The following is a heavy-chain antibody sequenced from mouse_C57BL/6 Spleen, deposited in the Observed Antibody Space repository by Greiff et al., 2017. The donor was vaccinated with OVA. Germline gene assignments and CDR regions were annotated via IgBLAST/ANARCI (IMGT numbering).Heavy chain of an antibody. CDR1: GYTFTDYE. V-gene: IGHV1-15*01. D-gene: IGHD2-1*01. J-gene: IGHJ3*01. Sequence: VKLQESGAELVRPGASVTLSCKASGYTFTDYEMHWVKQTPVHGLEWIGALAPETGGTAYNQKFKGKAILTADKSSSTAYMELRSLTSEDSAVYYCTRWGNYPWVAYWGQGTLVTVSA. CDR2: LAPETGGT. CDR3: TRWGNYPWVAY.